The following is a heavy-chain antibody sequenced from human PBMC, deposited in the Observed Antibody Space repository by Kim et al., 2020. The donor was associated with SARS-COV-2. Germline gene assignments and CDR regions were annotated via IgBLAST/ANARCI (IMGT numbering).Heavy chain of an antibody. CDR2: ISYDGSNR. Sequence: GGSLRLSCAASGFTFSNYAMHWVRQAPGKGLEWVAVISYDGSNRNYADSVKGRFTISRDNSENSLYLQMNSLRVEDTAVYYCARGLGNSFKGLDYWGQGTLATVSS. V-gene: IGHV3-30*04. CDR1: GFTFSNYA. J-gene: IGHJ4*02. D-gene: IGHD6-6*01. CDR3: ARGLGNSFKGLDY.